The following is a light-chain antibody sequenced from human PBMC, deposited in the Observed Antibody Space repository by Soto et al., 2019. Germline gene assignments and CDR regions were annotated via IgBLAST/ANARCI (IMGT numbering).Light chain of an antibody. CDR2: GAS. Sequence: IVLTQSPATLSVSPGERATLSCRASQSVGSNLAWYQQTPGRAPRLXIYGASTRETGIPARFSGSGSVTECTRTISSLQSEDVAVDYCQQYNNWTITFGQGTRLEIK. CDR3: QQYNNWTIT. V-gene: IGKV3-15*01. CDR1: QSVGSN. J-gene: IGKJ5*01.